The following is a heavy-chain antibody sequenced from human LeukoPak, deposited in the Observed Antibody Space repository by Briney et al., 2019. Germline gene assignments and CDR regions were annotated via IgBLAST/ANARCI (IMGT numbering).Heavy chain of an antibody. V-gene: IGHV1-46*01. D-gene: IGHD1-26*01. CDR3: ARGGVGATTYVWFDP. J-gene: IGHJ5*02. CDR1: GYTFTSYY. CDR2: INPSGGST. Sequence: ASVKVSCKASGYTFTSYYIHWVRQAPGQGLECMGIINPSGGSTSYAQKFQGRVTMTRDMSTSTVYMELSSLRSEDTAVYYCARGGVGATTYVWFDPWGQGTLVTVSS.